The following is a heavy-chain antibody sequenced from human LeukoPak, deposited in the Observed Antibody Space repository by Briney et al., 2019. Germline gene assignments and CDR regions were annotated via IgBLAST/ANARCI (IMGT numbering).Heavy chain of an antibody. D-gene: IGHD2-2*01. V-gene: IGHV4-34*01. J-gene: IGHJ4*02. Sequence: PSETLSLTCAVYGGSFSGDHWSWIRQPPGKGLEWIGEINHSGSTNYNPSLKSRVTISVDTSKNQFSLKLSSVTAADTAVYYCAISYAHDHWGQGTLVTVSS. CDR2: INHSGST. CDR3: AISYAHDH. CDR1: GGSFSGDH.